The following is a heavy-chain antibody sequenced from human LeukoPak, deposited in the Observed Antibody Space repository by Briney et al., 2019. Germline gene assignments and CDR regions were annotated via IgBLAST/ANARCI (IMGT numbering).Heavy chain of an antibody. V-gene: IGHV1-2*02. Sequence: GASVKVSCKASGYMFTDYYIHWVRRAPGQGLEWMGWMNPDNGDTNYAQKFQGRVTMTRDTSITTAYMELSSLRSDDTAVCYCATPLKGVGGRDYWGQGTLVTVSS. CDR3: ATPLKGVGGRDY. J-gene: IGHJ4*02. CDR2: MNPDNGDT. CDR1: GYMFTDYY. D-gene: IGHD1-26*01.